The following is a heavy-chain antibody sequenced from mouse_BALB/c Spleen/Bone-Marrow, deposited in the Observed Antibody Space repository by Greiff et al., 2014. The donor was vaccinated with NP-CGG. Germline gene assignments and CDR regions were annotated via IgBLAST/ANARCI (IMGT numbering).Heavy chain of an antibody. J-gene: IGHJ2*01. CDR1: GISITTGNYR. D-gene: IGHD4-1*01. V-gene: IGHV3-5*02. CDR2: IYYSGTI. CDR3: AREGGGLGHSDY. Sequence: EVQLQQSGPGLVKPSQTVSLTCTVTGISITTGNYRWSWIRQFPGNKLDWIGYIYYSGTITYNPSLTSRTTITRDTSKNQFFLEMYSLTAEDTATYYCAREGGGLGHSDYWGQGTTLTVSS.